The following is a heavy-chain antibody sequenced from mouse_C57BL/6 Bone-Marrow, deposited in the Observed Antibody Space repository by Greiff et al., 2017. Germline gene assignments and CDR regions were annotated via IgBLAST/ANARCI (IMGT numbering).Heavy chain of an antibody. J-gene: IGHJ3*01. CDR1: GFNIKDDY. V-gene: IGHV14-4*01. CDR2: IDPENGDT. D-gene: IGHD1-1*01. CDR3: TTGIYYYGGFAY. Sequence: QSGAELVRPGASVKLSCTASGFNIKDDYMHWVKQRPEQGLEWIGWIDPENGDTEYASKFQGKATITADTSSNTAYLQLSSLTSEDTAVYYCTTGIYYYGGFAYWGQGTLVTVSA.